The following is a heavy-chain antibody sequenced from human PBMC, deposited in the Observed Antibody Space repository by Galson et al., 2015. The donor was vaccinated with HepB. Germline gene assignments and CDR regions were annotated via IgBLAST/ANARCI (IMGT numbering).Heavy chain of an antibody. CDR1: GYTLTALS. CDR2: FDPEDGDP. CDR3: ARQPNYYDKSLDH. D-gene: IGHD3-22*01. J-gene: IGHJ4*02. Sequence: SVKVSCKVSGYTLTALSMHWVRQAPGKGLEWMGGFDPEDGDPIYAQRLQGRVTMTEDTSADTVYMELSGLRSEDTAVYYCARQPNYYDKSLDHWGQGTLVTVSS. V-gene: IGHV1-24*01.